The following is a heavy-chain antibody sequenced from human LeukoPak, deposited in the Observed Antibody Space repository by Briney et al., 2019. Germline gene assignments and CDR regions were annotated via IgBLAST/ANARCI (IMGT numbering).Heavy chain of an antibody. CDR2: ITGGSGAK. J-gene: IGHJ4*02. Sequence: GGSLRVSCTVSGFTFSSFAMSWVRQAPGKGLEWVSTITGGSGAKYYADSVKGRFPISRDNSKDTLYLQMHSLRAEDTAVYFCAKDTPLTTYTSGWSSNSFDYWGQGTLVAVSS. CDR3: AKDTPLTTYTSGWSSNSFDY. V-gene: IGHV3-23*01. CDR1: GFTFSSFA. D-gene: IGHD6-19*01.